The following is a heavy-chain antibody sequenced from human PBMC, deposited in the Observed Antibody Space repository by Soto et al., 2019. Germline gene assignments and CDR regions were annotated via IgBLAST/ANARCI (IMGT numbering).Heavy chain of an antibody. CDR3: ARELWMWSSSSSSAFDI. V-gene: IGHV1-18*01. J-gene: IGHJ3*02. CDR1: GYTFTSYG. Sequence: ASVKVSCKASGYTFTSYGISGVRQARLQGLEWMGWISAYNGNTNYAQKLQGRVTMTTDTSTSTAYMELRSLRSDDTAVYYCARELWMWSSSSSSAFDIWGQGTMVTVSS. D-gene: IGHD6-6*01. CDR2: ISAYNGNT.